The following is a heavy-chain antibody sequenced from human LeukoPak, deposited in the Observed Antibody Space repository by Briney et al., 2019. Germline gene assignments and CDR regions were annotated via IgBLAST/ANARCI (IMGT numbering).Heavy chain of an antibody. CDR3: ARDLVRYYYDSSGPSLTA. Sequence: SETLSLTCTVSGGSISSSSYYWGWIRQPPGKGLEWIGSIYYSGSTYYNPSLKSRVTISVDTSKNQFSLKLSSVTAADTAVYYCARDLVRYYYDSSGPSLTAWGQGTLVTVSS. J-gene: IGHJ5*02. CDR2: IYYSGST. V-gene: IGHV4-39*07. CDR1: GGSISSSSYY. D-gene: IGHD3-22*01.